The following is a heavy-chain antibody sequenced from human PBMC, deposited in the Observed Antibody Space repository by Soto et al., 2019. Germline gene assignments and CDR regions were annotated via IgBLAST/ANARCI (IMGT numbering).Heavy chain of an antibody. Sequence: EVQLVDSGGGLVKPGGSLRLSCSGSGLTFTNAWVSWVRQVPGKGLEWVGHIKSKTDGGTTDYAAPAKVRFTISRDDSKNTLYLQMNSLTIEDTGVYYCTTVRFLRYVGMGVWGQGTTVTVSS. CDR3: TTVRFLRYVGMGV. V-gene: IGHV3-15*05. CDR2: IKSKTDGGTT. D-gene: IGHD3-3*01. CDR1: GLTFTNAW. J-gene: IGHJ6*02.